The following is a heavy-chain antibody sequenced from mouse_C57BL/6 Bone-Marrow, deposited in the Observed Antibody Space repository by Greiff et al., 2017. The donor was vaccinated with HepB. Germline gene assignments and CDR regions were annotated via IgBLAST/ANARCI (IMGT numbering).Heavy chain of an antibody. V-gene: IGHV1-64*01. CDR2: IHPNSGST. CDR3: ARPLYYYGSSSWYVDV. J-gene: IGHJ1*03. CDR1: GYTFTSYW. D-gene: IGHD1-1*01. Sequence: QVQLQQPGAELVKPGASVKLSCKASGYTFTSYWMHWVKQRPGQGLEWIGMIHPNSGSTNYNEKFKSKATLTVDKSSSTAYMQLSSLTSEDSAVYYCARPLYYYGSSSWYVDVWGTGTTVTVSS.